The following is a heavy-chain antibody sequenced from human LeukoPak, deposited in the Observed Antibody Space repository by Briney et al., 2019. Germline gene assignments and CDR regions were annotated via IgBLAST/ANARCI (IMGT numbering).Heavy chain of an antibody. J-gene: IGHJ4*02. Sequence: GGSLRLSCAASGFTFSSYEMNWVRQAPGKGLEWVSYISSSDNIAYYADSVKGRFTISRDNAKNSLYLQMNSLRAEDTAVYYCARALTYCSGGSCYSGYFDYWGQGTLVTVSS. CDR1: GFTFSSYE. D-gene: IGHD2-15*01. CDR3: ARALTYCSGGSCYSGYFDY. V-gene: IGHV3-48*03. CDR2: ISSSDNIA.